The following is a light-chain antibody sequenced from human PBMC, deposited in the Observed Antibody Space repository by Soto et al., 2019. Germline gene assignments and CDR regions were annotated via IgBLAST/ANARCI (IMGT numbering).Light chain of an antibody. CDR3: QSYDSSLFVV. CDR1: SSNIWAGYD. CDR2: GNS. J-gene: IGLJ2*01. Sequence: QSVLTQPPSVSGAPGQRVTISCTGSSSNIWAGYDVHWYQQLPGTAPKLLIYGNSNRPSGVPDRFSGSKSGTSASLAITGLQAEDEADYYCQSYDSSLFVVFGGGTKVTVL. V-gene: IGLV1-40*01.